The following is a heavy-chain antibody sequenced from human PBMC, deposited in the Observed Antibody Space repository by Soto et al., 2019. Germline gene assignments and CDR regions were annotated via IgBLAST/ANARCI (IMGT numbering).Heavy chain of an antibody. CDR2: IIPIFGTA. CDR1: GGTFSSYA. CDR3: ARLYYYGSGNYYYGMDV. Sequence: QVQLVQSGAEVKQPGSSVKVSCKASGGTFSSYAISWVRQAPGQGLEWMGGIIPIFGTANYAQKFQGRVTITADESTSTAYMELSSLRSEDTAVYYCARLYYYGSGNYYYGMDVWGQGTTVTVSS. V-gene: IGHV1-69*01. J-gene: IGHJ6*02. D-gene: IGHD3-10*01.